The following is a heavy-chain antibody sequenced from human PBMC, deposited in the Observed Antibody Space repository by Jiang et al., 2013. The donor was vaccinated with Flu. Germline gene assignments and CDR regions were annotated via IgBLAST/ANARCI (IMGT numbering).Heavy chain of an antibody. D-gene: IGHD2-15*01. CDR1: GGSISGYY. CDR2: VYNTEKT. CDR3: ARGGSGLLLPRWAFDI. J-gene: IGHJ3*02. V-gene: IGHV4-59*01. Sequence: GSGLVKPSETLSLTCTVSGGSISGYYCNWFRQPPGKGLEWIGYVYNTEKTSYHPSIKSRVTISLDTSRDHFSLKLSSVTAADTAMYFCARGGSGLLLPRWAFDIWGQGTMVTVSS.